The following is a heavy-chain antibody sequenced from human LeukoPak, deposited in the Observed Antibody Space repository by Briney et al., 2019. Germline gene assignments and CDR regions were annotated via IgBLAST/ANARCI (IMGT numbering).Heavy chain of an antibody. D-gene: IGHD1-1*01. CDR3: ARCRSGNTKWFDP. CDR2: IKQDGSEK. J-gene: IGHJ5*01. V-gene: IGHV3-7*05. Sequence: GGSLRLSCAASGYTFSYYVMHWVRQAPGKGLEWVANIKQDGSEKYYVDSVKGRFTISRDNAKNSLYLQTNSLRAEDTAVYYCARCRSGNTKWFDPWGQGTMVTASS. CDR1: GYTFSYYV.